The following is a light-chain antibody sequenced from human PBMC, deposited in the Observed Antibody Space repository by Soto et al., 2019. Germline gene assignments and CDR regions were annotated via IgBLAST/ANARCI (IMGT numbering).Light chain of an antibody. CDR2: AAS. CDR1: QGIRNW. J-gene: IGKJ4*01. CDR3: QQTDSFPLS. Sequence: DIQMTQSPSSVPASVGDRVTITCRRSQGIRNWLAWYQQTPGKAPELLIFAASSMQSGVPSRFSGRGSGTEFTLTIASLQPEDFATYYCQQTDSFPLSFGGATKVDIK. V-gene: IGKV1D-12*01.